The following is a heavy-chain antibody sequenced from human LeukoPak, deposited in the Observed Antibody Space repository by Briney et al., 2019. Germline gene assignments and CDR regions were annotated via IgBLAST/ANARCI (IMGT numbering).Heavy chain of an antibody. D-gene: IGHD3-10*01. CDR2: IYTSGST. CDR3: AGTEGSYYYFDY. V-gene: IGHV4-61*02. Sequence: SETLSLTCTVSGGSISSGSYYWSWIRQPAGKGLGWIGRIYTSGSTNYNPSLKSRVTISVDASKNQFSLKLSSVTAADTAVYYCAGTEGSYYYFDYWGQGTLVTVSS. CDR1: GGSISSGSYY. J-gene: IGHJ4*02.